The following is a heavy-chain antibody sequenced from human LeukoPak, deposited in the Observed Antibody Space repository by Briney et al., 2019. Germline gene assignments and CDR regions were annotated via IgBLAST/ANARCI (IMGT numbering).Heavy chain of an antibody. D-gene: IGHD5-24*01. V-gene: IGHV3-7*01. CDR3: ARDQTRGFYVAATTINDY. CDR1: GFTFSSYW. J-gene: IGHJ4*02. CDR2: IKQDGSEK. Sequence: SGGSLRLSCAASGFTFSSYWMSWVRQAPGKGLEWVANIKQDGSEKYYVDSVKGRFTISRDNAKNSLYLQMNSLRAEDTAVYYCARDQTRGFYVAATTINDYWGQGTLVTVFS.